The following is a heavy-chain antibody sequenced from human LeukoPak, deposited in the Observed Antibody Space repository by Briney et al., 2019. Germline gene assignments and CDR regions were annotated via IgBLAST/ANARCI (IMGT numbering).Heavy chain of an antibody. J-gene: IGHJ4*02. V-gene: IGHV3-7*01. CDR3: VRDGGVSGYDLLDY. Sequence: GGSLRLSCAASGFTFSNYWMTWVRQAPGKGLEWVAHINQDGSKEYYMDSVKARFTISRDNAKNSLSLQMNSLRAEDTAVYYCVRDGGVSGYDLLDYWGQGILVTVSS. CDR2: INQDGSKE. D-gene: IGHD5-12*01. CDR1: GFTFSNYW.